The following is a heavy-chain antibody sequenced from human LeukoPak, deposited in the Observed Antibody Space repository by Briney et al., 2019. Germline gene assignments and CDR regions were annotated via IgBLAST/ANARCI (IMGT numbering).Heavy chain of an antibody. CDR3: ARVTYYYDSSGYYQWDY. V-gene: IGHV4-39*01. CDR2: IFYSGST. CDR1: GGAISSSSYY. Sequence: PSETLSLTCTVSGGAISSSSYYWGWIRQPPGKGLEWIGSIFYSGSTYYSPSLKSRVTISVDTSKNQFSLKLSSVTAADTAVYYCARVTYYYDSSGYYQWDYWGQGTLVTVSS. D-gene: IGHD3-22*01. J-gene: IGHJ4*02.